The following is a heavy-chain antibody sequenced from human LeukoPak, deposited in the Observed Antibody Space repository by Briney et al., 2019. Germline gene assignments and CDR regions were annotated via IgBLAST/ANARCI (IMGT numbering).Heavy chain of an antibody. J-gene: IGHJ3*02. Sequence: PGGSLRLSCAASGFTFSRYWMSWVRQAPGKGLEWVANIKQDGSEEYYVDSVKGRFTISRDNAKNSLYLQMNSLRAEDTAVYYCARDLFLEWPPGRAFDIWGQGTMVTVSS. CDR1: GFTFSRYW. CDR3: ARDLFLEWPPGRAFDI. V-gene: IGHV3-7*01. D-gene: IGHD3-3*01. CDR2: IKQDGSEE.